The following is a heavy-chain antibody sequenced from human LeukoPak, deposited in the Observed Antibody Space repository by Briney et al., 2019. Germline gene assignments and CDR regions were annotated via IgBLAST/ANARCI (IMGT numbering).Heavy chain of an antibody. Sequence: SETLSLTCTVSGGSINGNSYFWGWLRQPPGKGLEWIGNIFYSGSTKYSSSLKSRVTISVDTSKNQFSLKMTSVTAADTAVYYCVTLDGYNWVDYWGQGTLVTVSS. CDR1: GGSINGNSYF. D-gene: IGHD5-24*01. CDR2: IFYSGST. CDR3: VTLDGYNWVDY. V-gene: IGHV4-39*01. J-gene: IGHJ4*02.